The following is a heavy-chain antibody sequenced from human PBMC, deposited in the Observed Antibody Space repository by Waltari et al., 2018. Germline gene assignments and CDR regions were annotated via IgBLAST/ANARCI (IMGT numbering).Heavy chain of an antibody. CDR2: INHIGST. D-gene: IGHD3-22*01. CDR3: ARGIRGVVTRGGFDY. V-gene: IGHV4-34*01. J-gene: IGHJ4*02. Sequence: QVQLQQWGAGLLKPSETLSLTCAVYGGSFSGYYWSWIRQPPGKGLEWIGEINHIGSTNYNPSLKSRVTISVDTSKNQFSLKLSSVTAADTAVYYCARGIRGVVTRGGFDYWGQGTLVTVSS. CDR1: GGSFSGYY.